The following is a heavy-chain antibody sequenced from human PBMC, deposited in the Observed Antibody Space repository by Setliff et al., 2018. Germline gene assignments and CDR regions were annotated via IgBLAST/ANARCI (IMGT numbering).Heavy chain of an antibody. CDR3: ARAGDAATNRKGVFEF. CDR2: IYHSGSS. V-gene: IGHV4-39*07. CDR1: GGSISSRSYY. Sequence: SETLSLTCTVSGGSISSRSYYWGWIRQPPGKGLEWIESIYHSGSSYYNPSLRSRVTISVDTSKNQFSLILRSVTAADTAVYYCARAGDAATNRKGVFEFWGQGTLVTVSS. D-gene: IGHD1-26*01. J-gene: IGHJ4*02.